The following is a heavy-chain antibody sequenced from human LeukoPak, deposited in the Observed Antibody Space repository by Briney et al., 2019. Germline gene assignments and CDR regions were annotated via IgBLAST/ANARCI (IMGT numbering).Heavy chain of an antibody. D-gene: IGHD2-15*01. Sequence: GGSLRLSCAASGFTFDDYGMSWVRQAPGKGLEWVSGINWNGGSTGYADSVKGRFTISRDNAKNSLYLQMNSLRAEDTAVYYCARVHDRLAFDYWGQGTLVTVSS. CDR3: ARVHDRLAFDY. V-gene: IGHV3-20*04. CDR2: INWNGGST. CDR1: GFTFDDYG. J-gene: IGHJ4*02.